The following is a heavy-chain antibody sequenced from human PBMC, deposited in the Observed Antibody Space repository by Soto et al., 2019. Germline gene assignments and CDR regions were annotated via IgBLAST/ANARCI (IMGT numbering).Heavy chain of an antibody. CDR2: IIPIFGTA. V-gene: IGHV1-69*01. CDR3: ATQVSGSGSYYNPSDY. J-gene: IGHJ4*02. CDR1: GGTYSSYA. Sequence: QVQLVQSGAEVKKPRSSVKVSCKASGGTYSSYAISWVRPAPGQGLEWMGGIIPIFGTANYAQKFQGRVTITADESTSTAYMELSSLRYEDTAVYYCATQVSGSGSYYNPSDYWGQGTLVTVSS. D-gene: IGHD3-10*01.